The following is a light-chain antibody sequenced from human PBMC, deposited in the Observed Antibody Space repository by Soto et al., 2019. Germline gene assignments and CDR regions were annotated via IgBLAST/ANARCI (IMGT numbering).Light chain of an antibody. V-gene: IGKV4-1*01. Sequence: DIVMTQSPDSLAVSPGERATINCKSSQSVLYSSNNKNFLAWYQQKPGQPPKLLIYWASTRESGVPDRFSGSGSGTDFTLTISSLQAEDVAVYYCQQHYSTPWTFGQRTKVEIK. CDR3: QQHYSTPWT. CDR1: QSVLYSSNNKNF. CDR2: WAS. J-gene: IGKJ1*01.